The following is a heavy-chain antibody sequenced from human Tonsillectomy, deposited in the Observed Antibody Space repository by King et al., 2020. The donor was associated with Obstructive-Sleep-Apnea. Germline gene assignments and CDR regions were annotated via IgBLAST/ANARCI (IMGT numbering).Heavy chain of an antibody. J-gene: IGHJ6*02. Sequence: VQLVQSGAEVKKPGASVKVSCKASGYTFTRYYMHWVRQAPGQGLEWMGIINPSGGSTSYAQKFQGRVTMTRDTSTSTVYMELSSLRSEDTAVYYCARSIFGVALIYYYYYGMDVWGQGTTVTVSS. V-gene: IGHV1-46*01. CDR1: GYTFTRYY. D-gene: IGHD3-3*01. CDR3: ARSIFGVALIYYYYYGMDV. CDR2: INPSGGST.